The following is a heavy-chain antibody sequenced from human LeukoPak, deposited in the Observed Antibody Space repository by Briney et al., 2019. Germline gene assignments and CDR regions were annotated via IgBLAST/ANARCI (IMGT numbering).Heavy chain of an antibody. CDR2: IYHGDSDA. V-gene: IGHV5-51*01. CDR1: GYIFTSYW. CDR3: ARAPEYYDSSAIFDY. D-gene: IGHD3-22*01. J-gene: IGHJ4*02. Sequence: GEALKISCKGSGYIFTSYWIGWVRPMPGKGLEWMGIIYHGDSDARYSPSFHGQVTISADNSISTAYLQWSSLKASDTAMYYCARAPEYYDSSAIFDYWGQGTLVTVSS.